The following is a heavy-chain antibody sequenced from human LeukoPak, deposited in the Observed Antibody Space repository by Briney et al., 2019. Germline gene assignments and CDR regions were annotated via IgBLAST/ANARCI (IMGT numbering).Heavy chain of an antibody. J-gene: IGHJ4*02. D-gene: IGHD2-2*01. V-gene: IGHV4-34*01. CDR1: GGSFSGYY. CDR2: INHSGST. Sequence: PSETLSLTCAVHGGSFSGYYWSWLRQPPGKGLEWIGEINHSGSTNYNPSLKSRVTISVDTSKNQFSLKLSSVTAADTAVYYCARGLRENDIVVVPAAIRFDYWGQGTLVTVSS. CDR3: ARGLRENDIVVVPAAIRFDY.